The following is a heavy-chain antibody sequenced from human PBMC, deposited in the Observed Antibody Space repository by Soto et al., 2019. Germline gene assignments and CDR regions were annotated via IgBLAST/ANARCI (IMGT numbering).Heavy chain of an antibody. D-gene: IGHD1-26*01. CDR2: IYPGDSDT. CDR1: GYSFTSYW. V-gene: IGHV5-51*01. Sequence: GESLKLSCKGSGYSFTSYWIGWVRQMPGKGLEWMGIIYPGDSDTRYSPSFQGQVTISADKSISTAYLQWSSLKASDTAMYYCARRGSGSYARNWFDPWGQGTLVTVSS. CDR3: ARRGSGSYARNWFDP. J-gene: IGHJ5*02.